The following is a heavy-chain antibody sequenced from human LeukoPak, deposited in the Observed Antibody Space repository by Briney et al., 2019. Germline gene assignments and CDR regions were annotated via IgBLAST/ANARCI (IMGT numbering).Heavy chain of an antibody. J-gene: IGHJ4*02. CDR2: ISDSGGT. V-gene: IGHV4-39*07. CDR1: GGSITSSNYY. D-gene: IGHD3-10*01. CDR3: ARLNVRPAMIRGVLDY. Sequence: SETLSLTCTVSGGSITSSNYYWGWIRQPPGKGLEWIGSISDSGGTYYNPSLKSRITISVDTSKNQFSLKLGSVTAADTALYYCARLNVRPAMIRGVLDYWGQGTLVTVSS.